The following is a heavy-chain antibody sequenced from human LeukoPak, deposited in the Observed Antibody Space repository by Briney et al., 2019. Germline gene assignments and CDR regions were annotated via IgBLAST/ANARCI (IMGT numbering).Heavy chain of an antibody. D-gene: IGHD1-26*01. CDR1: GYSFTSYW. CDR2: IDPSDSYT. CDR3: ARPTGPLVGVFDY. Sequence: TRGESLKISCKGSGYSFTSYWISWVRQMPGKGLEWMGRIDPSDSYTNYSPSFQGQVTISADKSISTAYLQWSSLKASDTAMYYCARPTGPLVGVFDYWGQGTLVTVSS. V-gene: IGHV5-10-1*04. J-gene: IGHJ4*02.